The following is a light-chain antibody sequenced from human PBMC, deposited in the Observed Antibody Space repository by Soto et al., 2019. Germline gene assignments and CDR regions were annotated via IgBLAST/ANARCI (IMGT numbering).Light chain of an antibody. CDR2: GTS. CDR1: QTITSFY. Sequence: IVLTQSPGTLSLSPGXRATLTCRASQTITSFYLAWYQQKPGQAPRLLIYGTSTRATGIPDRFSGSGSGTDFTLTIRKLEPEDFAVYYCQQFGGSPPRFTFGPGTKVDIK. J-gene: IGKJ3*01. CDR3: QQFGGSPPRFT. V-gene: IGKV3-20*01.